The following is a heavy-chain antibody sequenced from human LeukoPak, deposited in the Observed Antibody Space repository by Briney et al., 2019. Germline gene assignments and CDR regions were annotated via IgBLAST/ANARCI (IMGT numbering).Heavy chain of an antibody. D-gene: IGHD3-22*01. V-gene: IGHV4-39*07. CDR3: ARVTGYMIEDYFDY. CDR2: ISHTGST. CDR1: YGSITSSNYY. Sequence: SETLSLTCTVSYGSITSSNYYWGWIRQSPGKGLEWIGSISHTGSTYHNPSLKSRVTISVDTSKNQFSLKLSSVTAADTAVYYCARVTGYMIEDYFDYWGQGTLVTVSS. J-gene: IGHJ4*02.